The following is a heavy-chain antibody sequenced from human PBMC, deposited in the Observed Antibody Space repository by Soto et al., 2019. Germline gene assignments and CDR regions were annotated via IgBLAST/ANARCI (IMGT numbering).Heavy chain of an antibody. CDR2: IYYSGST. J-gene: IGHJ3*02. CDR1: GGSISSYY. V-gene: IGHV4-59*01. Sequence: SETLSLTCTVSGGSISSYYWSWIRQPPGKGLEWIGYIYYSGSTNYNPSLKSRVTISVDTSKNQFSLKLSSVTAADTAVYYCARVGYFDWLFRLPEPDAFDIWGQGTMVTVSS. CDR3: ARVGYFDWLFRLPEPDAFDI. D-gene: IGHD3-9*01.